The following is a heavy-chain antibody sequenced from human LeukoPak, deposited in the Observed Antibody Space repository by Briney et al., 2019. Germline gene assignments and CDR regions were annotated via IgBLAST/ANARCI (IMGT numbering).Heavy chain of an antibody. D-gene: IGHD6-19*01. CDR3: ARSGRDSGWYNNWFDP. J-gene: IGHJ5*02. CDR2: INPSGGST. Sequence: EASVKVSCKASGYTFTSYYMHWVRQAPGQGLEWMGIINPSGGSTSYAQKFQGRVTMTRDTSTSTVYMELSSLRSEDTAVYYCARSGRDSGWYNNWFDPWGQGTLVTVSS. CDR1: GYTFTSYY. V-gene: IGHV1-46*01.